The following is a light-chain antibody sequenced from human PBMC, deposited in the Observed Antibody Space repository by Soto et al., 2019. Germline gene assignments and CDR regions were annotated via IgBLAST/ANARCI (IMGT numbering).Light chain of an antibody. CDR1: QGISSY. CDR2: AAS. J-gene: IGKJ1*01. Sequence: VSWMTPSPSFLSSSTGDRVTISCRMSQGISSYLAWYQQKPGKAPKLLIYAASTLQSGVPSRFSGSGSETDFTLTISSLQPEDFATYSCQQSYSTTWTFAQGTKVDIK. V-gene: IGKV1D-8*03. CDR3: QQSYSTTWT.